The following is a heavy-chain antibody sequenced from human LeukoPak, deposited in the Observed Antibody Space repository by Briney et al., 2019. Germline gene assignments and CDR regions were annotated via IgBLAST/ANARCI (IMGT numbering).Heavy chain of an antibody. D-gene: IGHD3-16*01. CDR2: IRSKANSYAT. CDR3: TSLGGSGGPSDMDF. V-gene: IGHV3-73*01. CDR1: GFTFSGSA. Sequence: GGSLKLSCAASGFTFSGSAMHWVRQASGKGLEWVGRIRSKANSYATAYAASVKGRFTISRDDSKNKAYLQMNILKTEDTAVYYCTSLGGSGGPSDMDFWGQGTTVTVSS. J-gene: IGHJ6*02.